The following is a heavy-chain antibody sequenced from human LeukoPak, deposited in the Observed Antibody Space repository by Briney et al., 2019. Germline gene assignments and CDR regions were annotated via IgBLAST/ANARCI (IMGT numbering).Heavy chain of an antibody. V-gene: IGHV3-9*01. CDR1: GFTFDDYA. CDR3: AEAAYVWGSYRYSYFDY. CDR2: ISWNSGSI. D-gene: IGHD3-16*02. Sequence: PGGSLRLSCAASGFTFDDYAMHWVRQAPGKGLEWLSGISWNSGSIGYADSVKGRFTISRDNAKNSLYLQMNSLRAEDTALYYCAEAAYVWGSYRYSYFDYWGQGTLVTVSS. J-gene: IGHJ4*02.